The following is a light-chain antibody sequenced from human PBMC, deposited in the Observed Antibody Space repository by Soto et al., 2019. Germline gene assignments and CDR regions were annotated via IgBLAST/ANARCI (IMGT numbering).Light chain of an antibody. V-gene: IGKV1-5*03. CDR3: QQYGNSQWT. J-gene: IGKJ1*01. CDR1: QSLSTW. Sequence: IQMTQSPATLSASVGDTVTITCRASQSLSTWLAWHQQKPGKAPKLLIYTASSLENGVPSRFSGSGSGTDFTLTISRLEPEDIAVYYCQQYGNSQWTFGQGTKGDIK. CDR2: TAS.